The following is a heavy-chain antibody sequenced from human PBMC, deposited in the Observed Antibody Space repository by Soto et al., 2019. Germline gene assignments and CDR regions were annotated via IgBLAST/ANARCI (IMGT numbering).Heavy chain of an antibody. V-gene: IGHV1-3*01. D-gene: IGHD6-13*01. CDR1: GYTFTSYG. CDR3: VRRHVSATGIDWFDP. J-gene: IGHJ5*02. Sequence: GASVKVSCKASGYTFTSYGIHWVRQAPGQGLEWMGWINAANGDTKYSPKFQGRVTITRDTSASTAYMELSSLRSEDTAVYYCVRRHVSATGIDWFDPWGQGTLVTVSS. CDR2: INAANGDT.